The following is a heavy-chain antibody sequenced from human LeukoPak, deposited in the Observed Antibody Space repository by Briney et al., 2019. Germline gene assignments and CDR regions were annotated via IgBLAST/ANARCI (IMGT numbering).Heavy chain of an antibody. Sequence: GGSLRLSCAASGFTFSSYGMHWVRQAPGKGLEWVAVTSYDGSNKYYADSVKGRFTISRDNSKNTLYLQMNSLRAEDTAVYYCAKDGVPFTSGPGYFDYWGQGTLVTVSS. CDR2: TSYDGSNK. CDR1: GFTFSSYG. J-gene: IGHJ4*02. D-gene: IGHD2-2*01. CDR3: AKDGVPFTSGPGYFDY. V-gene: IGHV3-30*18.